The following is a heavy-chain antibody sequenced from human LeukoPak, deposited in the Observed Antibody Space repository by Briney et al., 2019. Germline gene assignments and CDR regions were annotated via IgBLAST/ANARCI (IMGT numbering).Heavy chain of an antibody. CDR2: ISSSSSYI. CDR1: GFTFSSYS. V-gene: IGHV3-21*01. D-gene: IGHD6-6*01. J-gene: IGHJ4*02. CDR3: AREGALVFYFDY. Sequence: PGGSLRLSCAASGFTFSSYSMNWVRQAPGKGLEWVSSISSSSSYIYYADSVKGRFTISRDNAKNSLYLQMNSLGAEDTAVYYCAREGALVFYFDYWGQGTLVTVSS.